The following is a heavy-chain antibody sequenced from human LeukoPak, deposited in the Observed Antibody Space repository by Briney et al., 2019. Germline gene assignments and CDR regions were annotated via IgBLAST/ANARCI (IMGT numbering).Heavy chain of an antibody. J-gene: IGHJ4*02. Sequence: SQTLSLTCTVSGGSISSGDYYWNWIRQPPGKGLEWIGYIYYSGSTYYNPSLKSLVTISVDTYKNQFSLKLSSVTAADTTVYYCASTPDYYDSSGYSDYWGQGTLVTVSS. CDR2: IYYSGST. D-gene: IGHD3-22*01. CDR1: GGSISSGDYY. CDR3: ASTPDYYDSSGYSDY. V-gene: IGHV4-30-4*08.